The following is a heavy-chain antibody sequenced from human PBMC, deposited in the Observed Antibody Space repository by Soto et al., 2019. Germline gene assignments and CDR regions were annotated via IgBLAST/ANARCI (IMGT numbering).Heavy chain of an antibody. J-gene: IGHJ6*02. D-gene: IGHD2-15*01. V-gene: IGHV2-5*02. CDR3: AHRPYCSGGSCYHYGMDV. CDR1: GFSLITSGVV. CDR2: IYWDDDK. Sequence: ESGPTLVNPTQTLTLTCTFSGFSLITSGVVVGWIRQPPGNALEWLALIYWDDDKRYSPSLKSRLTITKDTSKNQVVLTMTNMDSVDTATYYCAHRPYCSGGSCYHYGMDVWGQGTTVTVSS.